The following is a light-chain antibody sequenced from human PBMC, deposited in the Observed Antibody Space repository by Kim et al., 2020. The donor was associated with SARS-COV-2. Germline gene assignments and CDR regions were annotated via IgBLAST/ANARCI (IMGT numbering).Light chain of an antibody. CDR1: RSNIANNY. V-gene: IGLV1-51*01. Sequence: GPKVSISCSGSRSNIANNYVSWYQQLPRTAPKLLIYDNDNRPSGIPDRFSGSKSGTSATLGITGLQTGDEADYYCGTWDTSLRTYVFGPGTKVTVL. J-gene: IGLJ1*01. CDR2: DND. CDR3: GTWDTSLRTYV.